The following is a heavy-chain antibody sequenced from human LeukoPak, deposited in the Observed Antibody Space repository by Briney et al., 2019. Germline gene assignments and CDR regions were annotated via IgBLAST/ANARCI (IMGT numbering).Heavy chain of an antibody. CDR3: AKDRTGDGYNFGYFQH. CDR2: ISSTSSYI. D-gene: IGHD5-24*01. V-gene: IGHV3-21*01. CDR1: GFTFSSY. J-gene: IGHJ1*01. Sequence: PGGSLRLSCAASGFTFSSYMNWVRQAPGKGLEWVSSISSTSSYIYYADSVKGRFTISRDNAKNSLYLQMNSLRADDTAVYYCAKDRTGDGYNFGYFQHWGQGTLVTVSS.